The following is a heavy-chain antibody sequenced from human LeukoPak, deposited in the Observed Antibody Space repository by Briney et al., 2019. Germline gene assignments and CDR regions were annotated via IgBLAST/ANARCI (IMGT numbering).Heavy chain of an antibody. V-gene: IGHV1-18*01. J-gene: IGHJ4*02. D-gene: IGHD1-26*01. CDR1: GYTFTSYG. Sequence: VASVKVSCKASGYTFTSYGISWVRQAPGQGLEWMGWISAYNGNTNYAQRLQGRVTMTTDTSTSTAYMELRSLRSDDTAVYYCARGVTEWELPRVLDSWGQGTLVTVSS. CDR3: ARGVTEWELPRVLDS. CDR2: ISAYNGNT.